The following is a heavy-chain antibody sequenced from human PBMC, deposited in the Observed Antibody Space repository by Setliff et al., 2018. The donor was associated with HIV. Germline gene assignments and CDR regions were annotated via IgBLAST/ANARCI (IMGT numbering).Heavy chain of an antibody. D-gene: IGHD6-19*01. CDR3: ARDPSSSGWSEGLYYFDS. CDR2: VYHSGGT. V-gene: IGHV4-39*07. CDR1: GGSISSFSYY. J-gene: IGHJ4*02. Sequence: SETLSLTCTVSGGSISSFSYYWAWIRQSPGKGLEWIGNVYHSGGTDYNPSLRSRVTISVDTSTNQFSLRLSSVTAADTAVYYCARDPSSSGWSEGLYYFDSWGRGTLVTVSS.